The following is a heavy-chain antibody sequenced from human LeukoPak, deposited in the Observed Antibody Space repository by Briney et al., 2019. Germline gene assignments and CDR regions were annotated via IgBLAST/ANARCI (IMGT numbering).Heavy chain of an antibody. Sequence: SQTLSLTCTVSGGSISSGSYYWSWIRQPAGKGLEWIGRIYTSGSTNYNPSLKSRVTISVDTSKNQFSLKLSSVTAADTAVYYCARSGRGGYDKFDYWGQGTLVTVSS. CDR3: ARSGRGGYDKFDY. J-gene: IGHJ4*02. CDR2: IYTSGST. CDR1: GGSISSGSYY. D-gene: IGHD5-12*01. V-gene: IGHV4-61*02.